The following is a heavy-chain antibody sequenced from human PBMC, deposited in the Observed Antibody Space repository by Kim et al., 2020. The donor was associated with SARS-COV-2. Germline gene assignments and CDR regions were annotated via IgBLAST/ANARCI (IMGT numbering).Heavy chain of an antibody. Sequence: GRSLRLSCAASGFTFSSYAMHWVRQAPGKGLEWVAVISYDGSNKYYADSVKGRFTISRDNSKNTLYLQMNSLRAEDTAVYYCARGATMVRGVRLYWGQGTLVTVSS. V-gene: IGHV3-30*04. CDR2: ISYDGSNK. CDR3: ARGATMVRGVRLY. J-gene: IGHJ4*02. CDR1: GFTFSSYA. D-gene: IGHD3-10*01.